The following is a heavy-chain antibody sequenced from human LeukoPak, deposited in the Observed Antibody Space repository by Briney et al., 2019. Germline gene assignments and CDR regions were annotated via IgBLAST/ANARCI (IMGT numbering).Heavy chain of an antibody. CDR3: AKESLRFLHY. D-gene: IGHD5-12*01. V-gene: IGHV3-30*18. CDR1: GFTFSSYG. J-gene: IGHJ4*02. CDR2: IPYDGSNK. Sequence: SGGSLRLSCAASGFTFSSYGMHWVRQAPGKGLEWVAVIPYDGSNKYYADSVKGRFTISRDNSKNTLYLQMNGLRVEDTAVYYCAKESLRFLHYWGQGTLVTVSS.